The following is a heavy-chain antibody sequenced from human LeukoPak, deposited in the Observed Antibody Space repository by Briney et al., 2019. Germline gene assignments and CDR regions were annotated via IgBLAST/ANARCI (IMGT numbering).Heavy chain of an antibody. Sequence: ASVKVSCKASGYTFTSYGISWVRQAPGQRLEWMGWISAYNGNTNYAQRLQGRVTMTTDTSTSTAYMELRSLRSEDTAVYYCARDSRWTATARKIDYWGQGTLVTVSS. CDR3: ARDSRWTATARKIDY. V-gene: IGHV1-18*01. CDR2: ISAYNGNT. J-gene: IGHJ4*02. D-gene: IGHD6-25*01. CDR1: GYTFTSYG.